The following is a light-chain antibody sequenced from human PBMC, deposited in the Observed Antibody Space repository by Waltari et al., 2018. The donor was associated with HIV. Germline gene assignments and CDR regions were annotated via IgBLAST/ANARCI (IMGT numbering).Light chain of an antibody. Sequence: IQMSQLPSPLSASVGDRVTITCRESQTIRNYLNWYQQKQGKAPKLLIYGASSLQAGVPSRFSGSGSGTDFTLSISSQQPEDFATYDCQQDYSSLPTLSGETRVDIK. CDR2: GAS. J-gene: IGKJ4*01. V-gene: IGKV1-39*01. CDR1: QTIRNY. CDR3: QQDYSSLPT.